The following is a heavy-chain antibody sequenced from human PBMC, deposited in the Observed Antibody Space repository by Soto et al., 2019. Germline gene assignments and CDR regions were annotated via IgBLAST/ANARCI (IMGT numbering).Heavy chain of an antibody. Sequence: SETLSLTCAVYGGSVNGYYWNWIRQPPGKGLEWIGEINHTGGTHYNPSLKSRVTMSVDTSKNQFSLRLSSVTAADTAIYYCATRITVFGLLIPQFDPWGQGNKVTVYS. CDR2: INHTGGT. V-gene: IGHV4-34*01. D-gene: IGHD3-3*01. CDR3: ATRITVFGLLIPQFDP. J-gene: IGHJ5*02. CDR1: GGSVNGYY.